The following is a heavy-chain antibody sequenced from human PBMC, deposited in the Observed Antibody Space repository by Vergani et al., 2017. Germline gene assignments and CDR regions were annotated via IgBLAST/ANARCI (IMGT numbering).Heavy chain of an antibody. J-gene: IGHJ6*02. CDR1: GFTFSDHY. CDR3: TSQIVVVVAAKWGMDV. Sequence: EVQLVESGGGLVQPGGSLRVSCAASGFTFSDHYIDWVRQAPGKGLEWVGRSRNKANSYSTEYAASVKGRFTISRDESRNSLYLQMNSLRTEDTAVYYCTSQIVVVVAAKWGMDVWGQGTTVTVSS. CDR2: SRNKANSYST. V-gene: IGHV3-72*01. D-gene: IGHD2-15*01.